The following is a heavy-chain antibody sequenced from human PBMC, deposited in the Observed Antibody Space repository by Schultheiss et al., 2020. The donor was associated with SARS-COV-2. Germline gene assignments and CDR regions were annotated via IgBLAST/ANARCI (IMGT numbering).Heavy chain of an antibody. CDR2: ISGSGGST. V-gene: IGHV3-23*01. D-gene: IGHD6-19*01. J-gene: IGHJ4*02. Sequence: GGSLRLSCAASGFTFSSYAMSWVRQAPGKGLEWVSAISGSGGSTYYADSVEGRFTISRHNSKNTLYLQMNSLRAEDTAVYYCAKDREVAVAGTEDYWGQGTLVTVAS. CDR1: GFTFSSYA. CDR3: AKDREVAVAGTEDY.